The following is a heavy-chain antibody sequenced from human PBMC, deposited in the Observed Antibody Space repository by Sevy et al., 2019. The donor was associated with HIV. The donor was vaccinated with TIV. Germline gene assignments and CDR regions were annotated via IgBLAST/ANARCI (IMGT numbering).Heavy chain of an antibody. CDR3: TTAVWAIVKAMGAFDI. V-gene: IGHV3-15*05. CDR1: GFTFSNVW. CDR2: IKSKTEGGTT. Sequence: GESLKISCVASGFTFSNVWMSWVRQAPGKGLEWVGRIKSKTEGGTTDYAAPVKGRFTISRDDSENTLYLKMNSLKIEDTAVYYCTTAVWAIVKAMGAFDIWGQGTMVTVSS. J-gene: IGHJ3*02. D-gene: IGHD5-18*01.